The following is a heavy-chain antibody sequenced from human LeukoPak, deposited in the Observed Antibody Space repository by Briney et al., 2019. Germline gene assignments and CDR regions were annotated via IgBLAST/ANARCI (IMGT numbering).Heavy chain of an antibody. CDR3: ARVGSSSWYLYYYYMDV. CDR1: GFTVSSNS. J-gene: IGHJ6*03. D-gene: IGHD6-13*01. CDR2: IYSDNT. V-gene: IGHV3-66*03. Sequence: GGSLRLSCTVSGFTVSSNSMSWVRQAPGKGLEWVSFIYSDNTHYSDSVKGRFTISRDNSKNTLYLQMNSLGAEDTAVYYCARVGSSSWYLYYYYMDVWGKGTTVTVSS.